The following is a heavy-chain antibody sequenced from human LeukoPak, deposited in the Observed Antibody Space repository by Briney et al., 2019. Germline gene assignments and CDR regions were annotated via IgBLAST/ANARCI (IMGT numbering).Heavy chain of an antibody. J-gene: IGHJ4*02. CDR3: ARSFLSIAAAATDY. CDR1: GFTFSSYA. Sequence: PGRFLRLSCAASGFTFSSYAMHWVRQAPGRGLEWVAVISYDGSNKYYADSVKGRFTISRDNSKNTLYLQMNSLRAEDTAVYYCARSFLSIAAAATDYWGQGTLVTVSS. CDR2: ISYDGSNK. V-gene: IGHV3-30*04. D-gene: IGHD6-13*01.